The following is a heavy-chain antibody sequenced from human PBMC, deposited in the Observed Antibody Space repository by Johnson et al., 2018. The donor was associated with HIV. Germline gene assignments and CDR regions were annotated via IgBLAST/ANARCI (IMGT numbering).Heavy chain of an antibody. CDR1: GFTLSDHY. CDR3: ALSYSLDAFDI. CDR2: TKNKANSYTT. Sequence: VQLVESGGGLVQPGRSLRLSCAASGFTLSDHYMDWVRQAAGTGLEWVGRTKNKANSYTTEYAASVKGRFTISRDDSKNSLYLQMNSLKTEDTAVYYCALSYSLDAFDIWGQGTMVTVSS. J-gene: IGHJ3*02. V-gene: IGHV3-72*01. D-gene: IGHD2-21*01.